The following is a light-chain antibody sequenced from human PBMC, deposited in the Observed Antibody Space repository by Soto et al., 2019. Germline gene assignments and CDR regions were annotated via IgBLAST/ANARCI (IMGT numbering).Light chain of an antibody. Sequence: DMQISHSPSTLSASVLYTVTATCRASRSVSGWLAWYQQKPGEAPKLLIYDASALPRGVPSRSSGSGSGTKFTLTIASLQPDDFATYYCQQYETFSGTFGPGTKV. CDR1: RSVSGW. CDR3: QQYETFSGT. J-gene: IGKJ1*01. CDR2: DAS. V-gene: IGKV1-5*01.